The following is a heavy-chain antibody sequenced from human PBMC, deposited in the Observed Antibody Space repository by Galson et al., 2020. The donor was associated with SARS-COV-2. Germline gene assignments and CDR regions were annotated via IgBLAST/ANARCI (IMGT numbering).Heavy chain of an antibody. CDR1: GYTFTSYG. CDR2: ISAYNGNT. V-gene: IGHV1-18*01. CDR3: ALSYYDSSGPEFDY. Sequence: ASVKVSCKASGYTFTSYGISWVRQAPGQGLEWMGWISAYNGNTNYAQNLQGRVTMTTDTSTSTAYMELRSLRSDDTAVYYCALSYYDSSGPEFDYWGQGTLVTVSS. D-gene: IGHD3-22*01. J-gene: IGHJ4*02.